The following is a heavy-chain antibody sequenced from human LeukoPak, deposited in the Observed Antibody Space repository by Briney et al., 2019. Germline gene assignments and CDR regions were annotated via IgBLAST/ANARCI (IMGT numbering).Heavy chain of an antibody. CDR1: GGSLSSSSYY. V-gene: IGHV4-39*02. Sequence: SETLSLTCTVSGGSLSSSSYYWGWIRQPPGKGLEWIGSIYYSGSTYYNPSLKSRVTISVDTSKNQFSLKLSSVTAADTAVYYCARDIVATTPYYFDYWGQGTLVTVSS. D-gene: IGHD5-12*01. J-gene: IGHJ4*02. CDR3: ARDIVATTPYYFDY. CDR2: IYYSGST.